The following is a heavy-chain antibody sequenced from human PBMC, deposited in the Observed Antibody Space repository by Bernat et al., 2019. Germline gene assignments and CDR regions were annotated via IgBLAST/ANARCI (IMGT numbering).Heavy chain of an antibody. Sequence: EVQLVESGGGLVKPGGSLRLSCAASGFTFSSFSFNWVRQAPGKGLEWVSYSNGSNEYIYYADWVKGRLAISRDSAKNSLYVQMNRRRAEDTAVYYCVSEKWGFDDWGQGTLVTVSS. V-gene: IGHV3-21*06. CDR1: GFTFSSFS. CDR2: SNGSNEYI. CDR3: VSEKWGFDD. D-gene: IGHD1-26*01. J-gene: IGHJ4*02.